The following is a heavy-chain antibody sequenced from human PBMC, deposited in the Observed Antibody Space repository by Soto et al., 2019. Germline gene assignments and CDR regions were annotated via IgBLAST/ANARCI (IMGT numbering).Heavy chain of an antibody. CDR1: GGSISTYY. Sequence: SETLSLTCTVSGGSISTYYWSWIRQPPGKGLEWIGYIYYSGGTNYNPTLKSRATISVDTSKNQFSLKLSSVTAADTAVYYCARLPEVVAAPEVKYYYYMDVWGKGTTVTVSS. V-gene: IGHV4-59*08. CDR2: IYYSGGT. J-gene: IGHJ6*03. D-gene: IGHD2-15*01. CDR3: ARLPEVVAAPEVKYYYYMDV.